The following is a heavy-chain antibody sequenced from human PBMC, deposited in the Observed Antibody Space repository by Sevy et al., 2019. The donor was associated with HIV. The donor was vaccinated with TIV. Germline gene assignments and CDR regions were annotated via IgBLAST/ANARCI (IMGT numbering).Heavy chain of an antibody. CDR3: ARESGGGHFDY. J-gene: IGHJ4*02. D-gene: IGHD3-16*01. CDR1: GGSISNDY. V-gene: IGHV4-59*01. Sequence: SETLSLTCTVSGGSISNDYWSWIRQPPGKGLEWIGYIYYSGSTNYNPSLKRRVTISVDTSKNQFYLKLSSVTAADTAVYYCARESGGGHFDYWGQGTLVTVSS. CDR2: IYYSGST.